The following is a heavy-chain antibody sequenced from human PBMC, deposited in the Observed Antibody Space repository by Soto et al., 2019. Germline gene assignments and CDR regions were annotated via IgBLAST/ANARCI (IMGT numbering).Heavy chain of an antibody. CDR2: INHSGST. CDR1: GGSFSGYY. Sequence: QVQLQQWGAGLLKPSETLSLTCAVYGGSFSGYYWSWIRQPPGKGLEWIGEINHSGSTNYNPSLKSRVTICVDTSKYQFSLKLSSVTAADTAVYYCARGGVGAPNWLDPWGQGTLVTVSS. D-gene: IGHD1-26*01. J-gene: IGHJ5*02. V-gene: IGHV4-34*01. CDR3: ARGGVGAPNWLDP.